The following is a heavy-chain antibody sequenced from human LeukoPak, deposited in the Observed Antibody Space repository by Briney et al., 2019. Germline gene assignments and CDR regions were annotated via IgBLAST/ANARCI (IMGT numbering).Heavy chain of an antibody. J-gene: IGHJ6*02. D-gene: IGHD3-10*01. CDR2: IWYDGSNK. Sequence: PGGSLRLSCAASGFTFSSYWMHWVRQAPGKGLEWVAVIWYDGSNKYYADSVKGRFTISRDNSKNTLYLQMNSLRAEDTAVYYCARLAGSLYYYYYGMDVWGQGTTVTVSS. CDR1: GFTFSSYW. V-gene: IGHV3-33*08. CDR3: ARLAGSLYYYYYGMDV.